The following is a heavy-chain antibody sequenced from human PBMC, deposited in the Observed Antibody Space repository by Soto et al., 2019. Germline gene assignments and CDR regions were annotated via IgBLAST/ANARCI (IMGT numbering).Heavy chain of an antibody. CDR2: IYPGDSDT. J-gene: IGHJ5*02. V-gene: IGHV5-51*01. CDR1: GYSFTSYL. Sequence: XESLKISCKGSGYSFTSYLLVWVRQMPGKGLEWMGIIYPGDSDTRYSPSFQGQVTISADKSISTAYLQWSSLKASDTAMYYCARRVGYCSSTSCYTGWFDTWGQGTLVTVSS. D-gene: IGHD2-2*02. CDR3: ARRVGYCSSTSCYTGWFDT.